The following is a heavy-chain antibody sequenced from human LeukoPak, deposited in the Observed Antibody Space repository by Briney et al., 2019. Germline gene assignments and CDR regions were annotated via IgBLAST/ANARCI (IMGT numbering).Heavy chain of an antibody. CDR3: ARGHRYNWNPLYYYMDL. J-gene: IGHJ6*03. V-gene: IGHV1-69*13. Sequence: GASVKVSCKASGDTFSTYSINWVRQAPGHGLEWMGGIIATHGTGNYAQKFQGRLTITADESTAYMELSSLTSEDTAVYYCARGHRYNWNPLYYYMDLWGKGTTVTVSS. D-gene: IGHD1-20*01. CDR1: GDTFSTYS. CDR2: IIATHGTG.